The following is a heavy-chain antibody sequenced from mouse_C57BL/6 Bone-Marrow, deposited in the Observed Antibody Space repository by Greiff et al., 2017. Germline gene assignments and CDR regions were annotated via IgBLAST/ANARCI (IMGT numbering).Heavy chain of an antibody. J-gene: IGHJ2*01. CDR3: ARDPKGYFDY. Sequence: EVKVVESGGGLVQSGRSLRLSCATSGFTFSDFYMEWARQAPGKGLEWIAASRNKANDYTTEYSASVKGRFIVSRDTSQSILYLQMNALRAEDTAIYYCARDPKGYFDYWGQGTTLTVSS. V-gene: IGHV7-1*01. CDR2: SRNKANDYTT. CDR1: GFTFSDFY.